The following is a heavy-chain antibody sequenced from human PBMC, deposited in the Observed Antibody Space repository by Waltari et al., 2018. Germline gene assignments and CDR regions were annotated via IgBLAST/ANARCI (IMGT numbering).Heavy chain of an antibody. J-gene: IGHJ3*02. D-gene: IGHD3-16*02. CDR2: IIPIFGTT. CDR1: GGTFSSYA. CDR3: ARTLGDYVWGSYRLDAFDI. V-gene: IGHV1-69*05. Sequence: QVQLVQSGAEVKKPGSSVKVSCKAYGGTFSSYAISWVRQAPGQGLEWMGGIIPIFGTTNDAQKFQGRVTITTDESTSTAYMELSSLRSEDTAVYYCARTLGDYVWGSYRLDAFDIWGQGTMVTVSS.